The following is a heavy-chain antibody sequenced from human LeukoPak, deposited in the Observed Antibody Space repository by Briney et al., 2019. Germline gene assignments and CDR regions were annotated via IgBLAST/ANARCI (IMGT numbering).Heavy chain of an antibody. CDR2: IKAKTGGGTA. J-gene: IGHJ3*01. CDR1: GFTFNNAW. V-gene: IGHV3-15*01. Sequence: GGSLRLSCAASGFTFNNAWMSWVRQAPGKGREWVGRIKAKTGGGTADYTTPVKGRFVISRDDSKNTLYLQMNSLNTEDAAVYFCTTEGFTYGFHAFDLWGQGTMVTVSS. CDR3: TTEGFTYGFHAFDL. D-gene: IGHD3/OR15-3a*01.